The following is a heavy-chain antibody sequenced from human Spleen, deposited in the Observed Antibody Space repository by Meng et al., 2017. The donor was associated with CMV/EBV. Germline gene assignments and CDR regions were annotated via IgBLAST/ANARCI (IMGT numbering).Heavy chain of an antibody. D-gene: IGHD3-3*01. CDR2: ISYDGSNK. Sequence: GGSLRLSCAASGFTFSSYAMHWVRQAPGKGLEWVAVISYDGSNKYYADSVKGRFTISRDNAKNTLYLQMNSLRAEDTAVYYCASLSAPFTIFGVDFDYWGQGTLVTVSS. J-gene: IGHJ4*02. CDR1: GFTFSSYA. CDR3: ASLSAPFTIFGVDFDY. V-gene: IGHV3-30-3*01.